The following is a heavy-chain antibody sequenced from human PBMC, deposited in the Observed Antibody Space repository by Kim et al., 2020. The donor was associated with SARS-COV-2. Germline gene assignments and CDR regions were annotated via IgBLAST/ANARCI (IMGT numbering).Heavy chain of an antibody. CDR2: IIPIFGTA. D-gene: IGHD4-17*01. V-gene: IGHV1-69*13. J-gene: IGHJ4*02. CDR3: ARGLKRGGDYGQYYFDY. Sequence: SVKVSCKASGGTFSSYAISWVRQAPGQGLEWMGGIIPIFGTANYAQKFQGRVTITADESTSTAYMELSSLRSEDTAVYYCARGLKRGGDYGQYYFDYWGQGTLVTVSS. CDR1: GGTFSSYA.